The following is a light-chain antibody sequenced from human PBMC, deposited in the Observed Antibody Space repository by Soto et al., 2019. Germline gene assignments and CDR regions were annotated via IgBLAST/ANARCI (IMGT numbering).Light chain of an antibody. CDR3: QQYDSSPIT. J-gene: IGKJ5*01. CDR2: GAS. CDR1: QSVASSL. V-gene: IGKV3-20*01. Sequence: EVVLTQSPGTLSLSPGERATLSCRASQSVASSLLAWYQQKPGPAPRLLIYGASSRATGSPDRFSGSGSGTDFTLTISRLDPEDFAVYYCQQYDSSPITFGQGTRLEIK.